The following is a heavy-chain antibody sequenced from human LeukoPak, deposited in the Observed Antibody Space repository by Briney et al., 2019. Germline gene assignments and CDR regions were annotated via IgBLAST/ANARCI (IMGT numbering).Heavy chain of an antibody. V-gene: IGHV1-18*01. CDR2: ITTYNGNT. CDR1: GYTFINYG. D-gene: IGHD2-15*01. J-gene: IGHJ5*02. CDR3: ARLSPPNASICRGGSCYSGGVDP. Sequence: ASVKVSCKASGYTFINYGITWVRQAPGQGLEWMGWITTYNGNTYYAQNFQGRVTMTADTSTSTAYMEVRSLRSDDTAVYYCARLSPPNASICRGGSCYSGGVDPWGQGTLVTVSS.